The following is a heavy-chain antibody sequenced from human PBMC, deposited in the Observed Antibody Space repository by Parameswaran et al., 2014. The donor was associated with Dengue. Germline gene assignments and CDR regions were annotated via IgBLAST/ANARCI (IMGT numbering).Heavy chain of an antibody. J-gene: IGHJ4*02. CDR2: IYPGDSDT. Sequence: VRQMPGKGLEWMGIIYPGDSDTRYSPSFQGQVTISADKSISTAYLQWSSLKASDTAMYYCARRGYSYDYYFDYWGQGTLVTVSS. CDR3: ARRGYSYDYYFDY. D-gene: IGHD5-18*01. V-gene: IGHV5-51*01.